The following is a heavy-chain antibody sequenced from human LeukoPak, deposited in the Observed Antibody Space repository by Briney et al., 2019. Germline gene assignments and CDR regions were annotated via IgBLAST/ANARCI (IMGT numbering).Heavy chain of an antibody. CDR1: GFTFGSYS. J-gene: IGHJ4*02. D-gene: IGHD3-22*01. CDR2: IGHTGSIT. CDR3: ARADSSGYQRQFDY. V-gene: IGHV3-48*04. Sequence: QPGGSLRLSCAGSGFTFGSYSMNWVRNAPGKGQEWVSYIGHTGSITDYADSVKGRFTISRDNAKNSLYLQMNSLRAEDTAVYYCARADSSGYQRQFDYWGQGTLVTVSS.